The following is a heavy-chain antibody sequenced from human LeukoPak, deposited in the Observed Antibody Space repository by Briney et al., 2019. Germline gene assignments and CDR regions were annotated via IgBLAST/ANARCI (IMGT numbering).Heavy chain of an antibody. CDR2: IIPIFGTA. Sequence: SVKVSCKASGGTFSSYAISWVRQAPGQGLEWMGGIIPIFGTANYAQKFQGRVTITADESTSTAYMELSSLRSEDTAVYYCARARGYSGYDSYYFDYWGQGTLVTVSS. J-gene: IGHJ4*02. CDR1: GGTFSSYA. CDR3: ARARGYSGYDSYYFDY. V-gene: IGHV1-69*13. D-gene: IGHD5-12*01.